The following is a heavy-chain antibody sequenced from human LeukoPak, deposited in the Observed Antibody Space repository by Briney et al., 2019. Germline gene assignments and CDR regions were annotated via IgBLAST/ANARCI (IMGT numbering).Heavy chain of an antibody. CDR1: GGSISSGGYY. Sequence: PSETLSLTCTVSGGSISSGGYYWSWIRQHLGKGLEWIGYIYYSGSTYYNPSLKSRVTISVDTSKNQFSLKLSSVTAADTAVYYCARDRCGGDCYDYWGQGTLVTVSS. CDR2: IYYSGST. CDR3: ARDRCGGDCYDY. J-gene: IGHJ4*02. V-gene: IGHV4-31*03. D-gene: IGHD2-21*01.